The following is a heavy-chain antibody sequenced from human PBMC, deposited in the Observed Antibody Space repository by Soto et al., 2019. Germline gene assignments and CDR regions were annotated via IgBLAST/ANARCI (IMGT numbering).Heavy chain of an antibody. D-gene: IGHD3-10*02. V-gene: IGHV4-39*02. Sequence: SETLSLTCTVSGGSIGSRADHWGWIRQPPGKGLEWIGSIHYSGSTYYNPSLKSRATIYVDISKNHFSLNLTSVTAADTATYYCASSINVVRGVRFAQHWGQGSLVTVSS. J-gene: IGHJ1*01. CDR3: ASSINVVRGVRFAQH. CDR1: GGSIGSRADH. CDR2: IHYSGST.